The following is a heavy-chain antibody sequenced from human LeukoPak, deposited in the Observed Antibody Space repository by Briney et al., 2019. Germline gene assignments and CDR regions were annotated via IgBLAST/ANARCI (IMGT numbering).Heavy chain of an antibody. V-gene: IGHV1-8*01. CDR2: MNPNSGNT. CDR1: GYTFTSYD. Sequence: ASVKVSCKASGYTFTSYDINWVRQATGQGLERMGWMNPNSGNTGYAQKFQGRVTMTRNTSISTAYMELSSLRSEDTAVYYCARGHYDILTGYKSAFDIWGQGTMVTVSS. D-gene: IGHD3-9*01. CDR3: ARGHYDILTGYKSAFDI. J-gene: IGHJ3*02.